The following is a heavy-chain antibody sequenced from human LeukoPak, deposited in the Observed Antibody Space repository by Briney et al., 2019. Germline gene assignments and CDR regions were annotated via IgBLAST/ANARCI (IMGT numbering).Heavy chain of an antibody. CDR1: GFTVSNKY. J-gene: IGHJ3*02. D-gene: IGHD2-15*01. CDR2: IYSGSST. V-gene: IGHV3-66*01. CDR3: AREMYCSGGSCYGDAFDI. Sequence: GGSLRLSCAPSGFTVSNKYMSWVREAPGRGVEWVSVIYSGSSTYYANSVKGRFRMTRDKYRNTKYLQMNSMRDEDTALYYCAREMYCSGGSCYGDAFDIWGQGTMVTVSS.